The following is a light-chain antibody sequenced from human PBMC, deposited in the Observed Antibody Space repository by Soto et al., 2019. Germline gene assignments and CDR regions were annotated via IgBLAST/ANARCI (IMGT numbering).Light chain of an antibody. Sequence: QSVLTQSSSASASLGSSVKLTCTLSSGHSSYIIAWHQQQPGKAPRYLMKLEGSGSYNKGSGVPDRFSGSSSGADRYITISNLQFEDEADYYCETWDSNSWVFGGGTKLTVL. CDR2: LEGSGSY. J-gene: IGLJ3*02. CDR1: SGHSSYI. V-gene: IGLV4-60*02. CDR3: ETWDSNSWV.